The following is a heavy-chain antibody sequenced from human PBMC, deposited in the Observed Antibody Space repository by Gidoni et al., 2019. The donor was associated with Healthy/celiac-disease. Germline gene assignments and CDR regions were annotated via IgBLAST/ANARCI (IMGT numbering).Heavy chain of an antibody. Sequence: EVQLVESGGGLVKHGGSLRLSCAASGFTFSSYTMNWVSQAPGKGLEWVSSFSSSSSYIYYADSVKGRFTISRDNAKNSLYLQMNSLRAEDTAVYYCASRGYGPNYYGMDVWGQGTTVTVSS. V-gene: IGHV3-21*01. CDR2: FSSSSSYI. D-gene: IGHD5-18*01. CDR1: GFTFSSYT. J-gene: IGHJ6*02. CDR3: ASRGYGPNYYGMDV.